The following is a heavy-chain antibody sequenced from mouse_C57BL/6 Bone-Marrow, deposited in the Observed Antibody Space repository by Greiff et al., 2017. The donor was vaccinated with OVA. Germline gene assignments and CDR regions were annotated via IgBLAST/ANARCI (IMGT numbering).Heavy chain of an antibody. CDR1: GYTFTSYW. V-gene: IGHV1-64*01. Sequence: VQLQQPGAELVKPGASVKLSCKASGYTFTSYWMHWVKQRPGQGLEWIGMIHPNSGSTNYNEKFKSKATLTVDKSSSTAYMQLSSLTSQDSAVYDGERGGAYDYYAMDYWGQGTSVTVSA. J-gene: IGHJ4*01. CDR2: IHPNSGST. CDR3: ERGGAYDYYAMDY.